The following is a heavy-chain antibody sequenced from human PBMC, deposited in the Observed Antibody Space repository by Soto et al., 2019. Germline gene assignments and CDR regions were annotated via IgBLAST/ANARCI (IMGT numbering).Heavy chain of an antibody. D-gene: IGHD3-22*01. J-gene: IGHJ4*02. V-gene: IGHV5-10-1*01. CDR2: IDPSDSYT. Sequence: PGESLKISCKGSGYSFTSYWISWVRQMPGKGLEWMGRIDPSDSYTNYSPSFRGHVTISADKSIGTAYLQWSSLKASDTAMYFCARLNHYYDKVGDYWGQGTLVTVSS. CDR3: ARLNHYYDKVGDY. CDR1: GYSFTSYW.